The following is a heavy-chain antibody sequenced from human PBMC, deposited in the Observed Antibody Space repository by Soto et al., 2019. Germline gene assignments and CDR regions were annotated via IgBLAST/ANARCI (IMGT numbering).Heavy chain of an antibody. CDR3: ARTGIAAADH. CDR1: CGSISSGGYY. J-gene: IGHJ4*02. D-gene: IGHD6-13*01. V-gene: IGHV4-31*03. CDR2: IYYSGST. Sequence: SETLSLTCTVSCGSISSGGYYWSWIRQHPGKGLEWIGYIYYSGSTYYNPSLKSRVTISVDTSKNQFSLKLSSVTAADTAVYYCARTGIAAADHWGQGTLVTVSS.